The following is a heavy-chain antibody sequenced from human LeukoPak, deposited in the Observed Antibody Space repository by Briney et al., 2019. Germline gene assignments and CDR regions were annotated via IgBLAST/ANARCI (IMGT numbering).Heavy chain of an antibody. D-gene: IGHD5-18*01. CDR1: GCSFTSYW. V-gene: IGHV5-10-1*01. CDR3: ARHPRGYSYGIDY. CDR2: IDPSDSYT. Sequence: GESLKISCKGSGCSFTSYWIGWARQMPGKGLEWMGRIDPSDSYTNYSPSFQGHVTISADKSISTAYLQWSSLKASDTAMYYCARHPRGYSYGIDYWGQGTLVTVSS. J-gene: IGHJ4*02.